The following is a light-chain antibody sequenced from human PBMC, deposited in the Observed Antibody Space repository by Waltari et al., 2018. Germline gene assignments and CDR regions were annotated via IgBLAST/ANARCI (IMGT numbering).Light chain of an antibody. CDR2: GAS. CDR1: QSVSSSY. J-gene: IGKJ1*01. V-gene: IGKV3-20*01. CDR3: QQYGSGWT. Sequence: VLTQSPGTLSLSPGERATLSCRASQSVSSSYLAWYQQKPGQAPRLLIYGASSRATGIPDRFSGSGSGTDFTLTISGLEPEDFAVYYCQQYGSGWTFGQGTKVEIK.